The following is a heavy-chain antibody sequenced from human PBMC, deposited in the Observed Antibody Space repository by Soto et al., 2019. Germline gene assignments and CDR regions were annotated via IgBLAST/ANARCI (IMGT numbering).Heavy chain of an antibody. CDR3: ARWAVGATPYYYYGMDV. D-gene: IGHD1-26*01. V-gene: IGHV1-69*01. Sequence: QVQLVQSAAEVKKPGSSVKVSCKASGGTFSSYAISWVRQAPGQGLEWMGGIIPIFGTANYAQKFQGRVTITADESTSTAYMELSSLRSEDTAVYYCARWAVGATPYYYYGMDVWGQGTTVTVSS. J-gene: IGHJ6*02. CDR1: GGTFSSYA. CDR2: IIPIFGTA.